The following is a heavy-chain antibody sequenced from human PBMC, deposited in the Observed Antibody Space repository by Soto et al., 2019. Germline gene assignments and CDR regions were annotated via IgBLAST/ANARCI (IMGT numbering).Heavy chain of an antibody. J-gene: IGHJ6*03. CDR3: ARKGSSSPQHYYYYYYMDV. D-gene: IGHD6-13*01. V-gene: IGHV4-31*03. CDR2: IYYSGST. Sequence: SETLSLTCTVSGGSISSGGYYWSWIRQHPGKGLEWIGYIYYSGSTYYNPSLKSRVTISVDTSKNQFSLKLSSVTAADTAVYYCARKGSSSPQHYYYYYYMDVWGKGTKVTVSS. CDR1: GGSISSGGYY.